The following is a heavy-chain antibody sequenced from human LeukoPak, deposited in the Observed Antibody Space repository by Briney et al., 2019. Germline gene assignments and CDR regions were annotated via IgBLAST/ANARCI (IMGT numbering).Heavy chain of an antibody. CDR2: IWYDGSNK. CDR1: GFTFSSYG. D-gene: IGHD2-15*01. CDR3: ARFGYVAAVDL. Sequence: PGRSLRLSCAASGFTFSSYGMHWVRQAPGKGLEWVAVIWYDGSNKYYADSVKGRFTISRDNAKNLLYLQMNSLRAEDTAVYYCARFGYVAAVDLWGQGTLVTVSS. J-gene: IGHJ4*02. V-gene: IGHV3-33*01.